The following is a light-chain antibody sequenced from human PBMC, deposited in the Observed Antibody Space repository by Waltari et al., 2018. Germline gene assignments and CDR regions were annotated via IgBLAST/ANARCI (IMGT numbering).Light chain of an antibody. J-gene: IGLJ2*01. V-gene: IGLV3-27*01. Sequence: SFELTQTSSLSVSPGQTVRISCSGDVLANKYARWFQQKPGQAPVLTIFRDTERPSGIPERFSGSSSGTTATLIIRGAQVEDEGDYYCYAAADNNFGVFGGGTKVTVL. CDR2: RDT. CDR3: YAAADNNFGV. CDR1: VLANKY.